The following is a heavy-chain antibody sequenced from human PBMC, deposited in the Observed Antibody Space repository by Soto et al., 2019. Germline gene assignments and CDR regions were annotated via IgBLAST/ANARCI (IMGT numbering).Heavy chain of an antibody. J-gene: IGHJ5*02. CDR3: AKDECSGGTCYLSNGFDP. Sequence: EVQLLESGGGLVQPGGSLRLSCAASGFTFSSYAMSWVRQAPGKGLEWVSAISGSGGSTYYADSVKGRFTISRDNSKNTLYLQMNSLRAEDTAVYYCAKDECSGGTCYLSNGFDPWGQGTLVTVSS. CDR1: GFTFSSYA. CDR2: ISGSGGST. D-gene: IGHD2-15*01. V-gene: IGHV3-23*01.